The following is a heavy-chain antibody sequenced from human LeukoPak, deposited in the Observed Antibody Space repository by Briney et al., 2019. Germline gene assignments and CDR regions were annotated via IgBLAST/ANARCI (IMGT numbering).Heavy chain of an antibody. CDR2: IWYDGSNK. V-gene: IGHV3-33*01. Sequence: PGGSLRLSCAASGFTFSSYGMHWVRQAPGKGLEWVAVIWYDGSNKYYADSVKGRFTISRDNSKNTLYPQMNSLRAEDTAVYYCARDAYYYDSSGYYDYWGQGTLVTVSS. CDR3: ARDAYYYDSSGYYDY. CDR1: GFTFSSYG. D-gene: IGHD3-22*01. J-gene: IGHJ4*02.